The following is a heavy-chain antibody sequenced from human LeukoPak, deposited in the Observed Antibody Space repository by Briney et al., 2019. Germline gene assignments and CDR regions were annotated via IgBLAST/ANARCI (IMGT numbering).Heavy chain of an antibody. V-gene: IGHV4-4*07. D-gene: IGHD3-22*01. J-gene: IGHJ4*02. CDR3: AYSTDYDSHQGVFDY. Sequence: SETLSLTCTVSGGSISTYYWSWVRQPAGKGLEWIGRIYTSGSTNYNPSLKSRVTMSVDTSKNQFSLKLSSVTAADTAVYYCAYSTDYDSHQGVFDYWGQGTLVTVSS. CDR2: IYTSGST. CDR1: GGSISTYY.